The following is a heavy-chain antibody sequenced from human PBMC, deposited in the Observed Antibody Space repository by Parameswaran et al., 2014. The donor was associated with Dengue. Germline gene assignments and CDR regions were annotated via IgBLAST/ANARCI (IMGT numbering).Heavy chain of an antibody. CDR3: ASHMTEVDY. V-gene: IGHV4-59*01. CDR2: IYYSGST. Sequence: SETLSLTCTVSGGSISSYYWSWIRQPPGKGLEWIGYIYYSGSTNYNPSLKSRVTISVDTSKNQFSLKLSSVTAADTAVYYCASHMTEVDYWGQGTLVTVSS. CDR1: GGSISSYY. J-gene: IGHJ4*02.